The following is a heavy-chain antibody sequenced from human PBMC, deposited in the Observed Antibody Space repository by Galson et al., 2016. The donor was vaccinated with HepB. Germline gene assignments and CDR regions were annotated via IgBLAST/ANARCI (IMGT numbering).Heavy chain of an antibody. Sequence: SLRLSCAASGFTFSSYAMSWVRQAPGRGLEWVSAITGSGRSPYYADSVKGRFTISRDNSKNTLYLQMNSLRAEDTAIYYCAKDEGPKGLGYFDLWGRGTLVTVSS. CDR3: AKDEGPKGLGYFDL. D-gene: IGHD3/OR15-3a*01. CDR2: ITGSGRSP. V-gene: IGHV3-23*01. J-gene: IGHJ2*01. CDR1: GFTFSSYA.